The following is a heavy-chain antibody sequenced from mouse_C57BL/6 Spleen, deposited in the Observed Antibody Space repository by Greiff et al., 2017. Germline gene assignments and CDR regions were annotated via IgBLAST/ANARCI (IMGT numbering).Heavy chain of an antibody. V-gene: IGHV1-80*01. CDR3: ARGEYDYDFDY. J-gene: IGHJ2*01. CDR2: IYPGDGDT. D-gene: IGHD2-4*01. CDR1: GYAFSSYW. Sequence: VQLQQSGAELVKPGASVKISCKASGYAFSSYWMNWVKQRPGKGLEWIGQIYPGDGDTNYNGKFKGKATLTADKSSSTAYMQLSSLTSEDSAVYFCARGEYDYDFDYWGQGTTLTVSS.